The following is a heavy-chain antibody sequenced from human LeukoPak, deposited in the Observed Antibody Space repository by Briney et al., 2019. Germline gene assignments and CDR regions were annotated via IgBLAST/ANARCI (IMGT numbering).Heavy chain of an antibody. CDR3: ARSDTLGGIIVYAFDI. J-gene: IGHJ3*02. CDR1: GGSISTSNYY. CDR2: IFYSGST. D-gene: IGHD3-16*02. Sequence: SETLSLTCTVSGGSISTSNYYWGWIRQPPGKGLEWIGNIFYSGSTYYSPSPKSRVTISIDTSKNQISLKLSSVTAADTAVYYCARSDTLGGIIVYAFDIWGQGTMVTVSS. V-gene: IGHV4-39*07.